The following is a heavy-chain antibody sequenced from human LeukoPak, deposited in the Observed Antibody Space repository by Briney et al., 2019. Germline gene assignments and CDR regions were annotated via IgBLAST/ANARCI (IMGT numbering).Heavy chain of an antibody. J-gene: IGHJ1*01. CDR1: GFTFSSYW. CDR2: INTDGSST. D-gene: IGHD6-6*01. Sequence: GGSLRLSCAASGFTFSSYWMHWVRQAPGKGLVWVSRINTDGSSTSYADSVKGRFTISRDNAKNTLYLQMNGLRAEDTAVYYCARGSSSSEYFQHWGQGTLVTVSS. CDR3: ARGSSSSEYFQH. V-gene: IGHV3-74*01.